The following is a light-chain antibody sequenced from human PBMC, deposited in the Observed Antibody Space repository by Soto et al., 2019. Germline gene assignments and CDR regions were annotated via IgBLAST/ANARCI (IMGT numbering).Light chain of an antibody. J-gene: IGLJ7*01. CDR1: SSNIGSNT. CDR2: SNN. CDR3: AAWDDILTGPV. V-gene: IGLV1-44*01. Sequence: QSVLTQPPSASGTPGQRVTISCSGSSSNIGSNTVNWYQQLPGTAPKLLIYSNNQRPSGVPDRFSGSKSGTSASLAISGLQSEDEADYYCAAWDDILTGPVFGGGTQLTVL.